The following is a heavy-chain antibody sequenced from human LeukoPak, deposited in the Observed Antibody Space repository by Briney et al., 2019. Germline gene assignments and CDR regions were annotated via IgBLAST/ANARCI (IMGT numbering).Heavy chain of an antibody. J-gene: IGHJ4*02. V-gene: IGHV4-59*01. Sequence: SETLSLTCTVSGGSISSYYWSWIRQPPGKGLEWIGYVYYSGSTNYNPSLKSRVTISVDTSKNQFSLKVSSVTAADTAVYYCARDSGPRFDYWGQGTLVTVSS. CDR1: GGSISSYY. CDR2: VYYSGST. CDR3: ARDSGPRFDY. D-gene: IGHD6-19*01.